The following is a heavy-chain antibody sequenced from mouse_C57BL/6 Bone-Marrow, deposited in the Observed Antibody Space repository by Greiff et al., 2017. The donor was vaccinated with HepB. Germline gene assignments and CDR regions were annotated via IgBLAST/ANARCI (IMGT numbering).Heavy chain of an antibody. J-gene: IGHJ1*03. CDR2: ISSGGSYT. Sequence: EVMLVESGGDLVKPGGSLKLSCAASGFTFSSYGMSWVRQTPDKRLEWVATISSGGSYTYYPDSVKGRFTNSRDNAKTTLYLQMSSLKSEDTAMYYCARHLYWYFDVWGTGTTVTVSS. CDR1: GFTFSSYG. CDR3: ARHLYWYFDV. V-gene: IGHV5-6*01.